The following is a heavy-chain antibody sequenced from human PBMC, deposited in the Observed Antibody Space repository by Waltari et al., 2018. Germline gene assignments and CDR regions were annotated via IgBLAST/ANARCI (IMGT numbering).Heavy chain of an antibody. Sequence: QVQLKESGPSLLKPSETLSLIGTVSGGSISGVYWSWVRQPPGKGLDWIGYIYYTGSPNSNPSLKSPVTMSVHSSKNPVSLKLSSGTASDTAFYYCARGGGGDWEWFDPWCHGTLVTVSS. CDR3: ARGGGGDWEWFDP. CDR2: IYYTGSP. V-gene: IGHV4-59*01. CDR1: GGSISGVY. D-gene: IGHD2-21*02. J-gene: IGHJ5*02.